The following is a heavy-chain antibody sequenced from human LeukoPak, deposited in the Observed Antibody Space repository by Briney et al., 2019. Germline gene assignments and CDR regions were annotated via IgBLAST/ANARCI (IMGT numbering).Heavy chain of an antibody. CDR1: GYTFTSYR. V-gene: IGHV1-18*01. Sequence: GASVKVSCKASGYTFTSYRISWVRQAPGQGLEWMGWISTYNGDTHYAQNFQGRVTMTTDTSTSTAYMELRSLRSDDTAMYYCARRGGKNYGDYLLYYYYMDVWGKGTTVTVSS. CDR3: ARRGGKNYGDYLLYYYYMDV. D-gene: IGHD4-17*01. CDR2: ISTYNGDT. J-gene: IGHJ6*03.